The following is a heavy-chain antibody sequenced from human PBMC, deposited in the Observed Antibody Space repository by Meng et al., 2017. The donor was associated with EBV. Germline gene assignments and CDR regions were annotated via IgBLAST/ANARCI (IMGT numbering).Heavy chain of an antibody. CDR3: ASESGRGYTPDY. CDR2: FLPRLGAP. CDR1: GGPFRYYA. J-gene: IGHJ4*02. V-gene: IGHV1-69*01. Sequence: QVQLVQSPARVKKHGSSVKVSCKTSGGPFRYYAISWVRQAPGQGLGWLGGFLPRLGAPNYAQKFHGRVKITADESTSTHYMDLSSLRSEDTAIYYCASESGRGYTPDYWGQGTLVTVSS. D-gene: IGHD3-10*01.